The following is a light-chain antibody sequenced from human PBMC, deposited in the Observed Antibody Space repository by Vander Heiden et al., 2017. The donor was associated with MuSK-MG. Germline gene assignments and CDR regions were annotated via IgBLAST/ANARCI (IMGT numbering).Light chain of an antibody. Sequence: EIVLTQSPATLSLSPGERATLSCRASQSVDTYLAWFQQTPGQAPRLLIYDASTRASGTPARFSGRGSGTDFTLTISSLEPEDFAVFYCQQSAYWPLTFGGGTKVX. CDR3: QQSAYWPLT. V-gene: IGKV3-11*01. CDR1: QSVDTY. J-gene: IGKJ4*01. CDR2: DAS.